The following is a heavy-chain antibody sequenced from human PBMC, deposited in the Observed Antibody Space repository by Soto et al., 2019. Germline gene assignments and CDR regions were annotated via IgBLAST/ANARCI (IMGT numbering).Heavy chain of an antibody. Sequence: QVQLQESGPGLVKPSETLSLTCTVSGGSISSYYWSWIRQPPGKGLEWIGYIYYSGSTNYNPSLKSRVTISVDTSKNQFSLKLSSVTAADTAVYYCARYISSGWFDPWGQGTLVTVSS. J-gene: IGHJ5*02. V-gene: IGHV4-59*08. D-gene: IGHD3-10*01. CDR3: ARYISSGWFDP. CDR1: GGSISSYY. CDR2: IYYSGST.